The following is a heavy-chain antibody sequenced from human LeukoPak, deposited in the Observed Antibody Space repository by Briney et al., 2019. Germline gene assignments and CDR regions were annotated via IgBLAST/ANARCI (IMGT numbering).Heavy chain of an antibody. CDR3: AGGTTVTNFAY. Sequence: SETLSLTCIVSGGSISSTSYYWGWIRQSPGKGLEWIGSFYYSGSTFDNRSLRSRVTISIDMSKNQFLLKLTSVTAADTAVYYCAGGTTVTNFAYWGQGTLVTVSS. CDR1: GGSISSTSYY. J-gene: IGHJ4*02. D-gene: IGHD4-17*01. V-gene: IGHV4-39*07. CDR2: FYYSGST.